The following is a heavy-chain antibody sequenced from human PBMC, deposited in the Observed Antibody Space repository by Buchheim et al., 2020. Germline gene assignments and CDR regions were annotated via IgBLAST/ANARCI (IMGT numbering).Heavy chain of an antibody. CDR1: GFTFSNYV. CDR3: AKELDTTMVFDY. Sequence: EVQLLESGGGLVQPGGSLRLSCAASGFTFSNYVMSWVRQAPGKGLEWVSAISGSGRNTYYADSVKGRFTISRDNSKNPLSLQMNSLRAEETAIYYCAKELDTTMVFDYWGQGAL. J-gene: IGHJ4*02. D-gene: IGHD5-18*01. V-gene: IGHV3-23*01. CDR2: ISGSGRNT.